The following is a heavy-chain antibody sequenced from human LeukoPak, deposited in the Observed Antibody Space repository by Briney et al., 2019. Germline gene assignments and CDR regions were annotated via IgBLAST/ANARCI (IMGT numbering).Heavy chain of an antibody. CDR3: ARVATISRMRNNWFDP. CDR2: MNPNSGNT. CDR1: GDTFTSHD. Sequence: ASVNVSCKASGDTFTSHDINWVRQATGQGLEWMGWMNPNSGNTGYAQKFQGRVTMTRNISISTAYMELNSLRSEDTAVYYCARVATISRMRNNWFDPWGQGTLVTVSS. J-gene: IGHJ5*02. D-gene: IGHD5-12*01. V-gene: IGHV1-8*01.